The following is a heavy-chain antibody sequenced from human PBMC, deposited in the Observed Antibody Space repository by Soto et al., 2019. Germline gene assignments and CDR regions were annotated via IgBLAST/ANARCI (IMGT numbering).Heavy chain of an antibody. J-gene: IGHJ4*02. CDR3: ARALKVAHVAAAGWIDY. D-gene: IGHD6-13*01. V-gene: IGHV3-11*01. CDR1: GFTFTDYY. CDR2: ISNGGFTT. Sequence: GGSLRLSCAASGFTFTDYYMTWIRQAPGGGLEWISYISNGGFTTYYADSVKGRFTVSRDNTKDSLYLQMNSLRAEDTALYYCARALKVAHVAAAGWIDYWGQGTLVTVSS.